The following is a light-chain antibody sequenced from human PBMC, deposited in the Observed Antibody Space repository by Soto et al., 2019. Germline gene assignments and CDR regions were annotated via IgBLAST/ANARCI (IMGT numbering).Light chain of an antibody. CDR1: SSDVCGYEY. CDR3: SSYAGSNNLHVL. CDR2: EVI. J-gene: IGLJ2*01. Sequence: QSALTQPPSASGSPGQSVTISCTRSSSDVCGYEYVSWYQQHPGKAPKLIIYEVIKRPSGVPDRFSGSKSGNTASLTVSGLQAEDEADYYCSSYAGSNNLHVLFGGGTKLTVL. V-gene: IGLV2-8*01.